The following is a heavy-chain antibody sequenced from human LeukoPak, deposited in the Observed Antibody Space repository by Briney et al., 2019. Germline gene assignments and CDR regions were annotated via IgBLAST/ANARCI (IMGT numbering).Heavy chain of an antibody. V-gene: IGHV3-21*01. J-gene: IGHJ3*02. Sequence: PGGSLRLSCAASGFTFSSYSMNWVRQAPGKGLEWVSSISSSSSYIYYADSVKGRFTISRDNAKNSLYLQMNSLRAEDTAVYYCAKDRRGSGLGAFDIWGQGTMVTVSS. CDR3: AKDRRGSGLGAFDI. D-gene: IGHD3-16*01. CDR2: ISSSSSYI. CDR1: GFTFSSYS.